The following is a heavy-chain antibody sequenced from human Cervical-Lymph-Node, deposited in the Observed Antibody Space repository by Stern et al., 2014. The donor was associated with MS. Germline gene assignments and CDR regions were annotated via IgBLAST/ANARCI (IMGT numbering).Heavy chain of an antibody. CDR1: GDTFSSYA. J-gene: IGHJ4*02. CDR3: ARGGGLVGYFDY. V-gene: IGHV1-69*06. CDR2: ITPVFGTT. D-gene: IGHD1-26*01. Sequence: VQLVESGAEVKKPGSSVKVSCKASGDTFSSYAINWVRQVPGQGLEWMGGITPVFGTTNYAQKVQGRVTIKADKSTNTAYMELMTLRSEDTAVYYCARGGGLVGYFDYWGQGTLVSVSS.